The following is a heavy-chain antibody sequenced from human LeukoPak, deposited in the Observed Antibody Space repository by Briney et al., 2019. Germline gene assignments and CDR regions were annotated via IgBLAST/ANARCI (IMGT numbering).Heavy chain of an antibody. CDR3: ARDRRTVGATYLLVY. CDR1: GYTFTSYY. Sequence: VASVKVSCKASGYTFTSYYMHWVRQAPGQGLEWMGWINPNSGGTNYAQKFQGRVTMTRDTSISTAYMELSRLRSDDTAVYYCARDRRTVGATYLLVYWGQGTLITVSS. CDR2: INPNSGGT. J-gene: IGHJ4*02. V-gene: IGHV1-2*02. D-gene: IGHD1-26*01.